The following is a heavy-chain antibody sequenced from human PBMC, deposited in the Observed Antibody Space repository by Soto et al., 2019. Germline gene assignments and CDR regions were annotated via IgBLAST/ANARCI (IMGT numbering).Heavy chain of an antibody. CDR1: GYAFTSYG. J-gene: IGHJ4*02. D-gene: IGHD3-22*01. V-gene: IGHV1-18*01. Sequence: ASVKVSCKASGYAFTSYGISWVRQAPGQGLEWMGWISAYNGNTNYAQKLQGRVTMTTDTSTSTAYMELRSLRSDDTAVYYCASDRYYYDSSGYYLFDYWGQGTLVTVSS. CDR3: ASDRYYYDSSGYYLFDY. CDR2: ISAYNGNT.